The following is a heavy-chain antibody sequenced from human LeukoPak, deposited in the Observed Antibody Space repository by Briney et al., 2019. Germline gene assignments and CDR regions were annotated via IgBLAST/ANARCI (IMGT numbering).Heavy chain of an antibody. V-gene: IGHV4-39*06. CDR1: GGSISTSSYY. CDR2: NLYSGST. J-gene: IGHJ4*02. CDR3: ARESSDSSSWYRGSFYFDY. D-gene: IGHD6-13*01. Sequence: SETLSLTCTVSGGSISTSSYYWGWIRQPPGKGLEWIGSNLYSGSTYYNPSLKSRVTVSLDTSKNQFTLKLSSVTAADTAVYHYARESSDSSSWYRGSFYFDYWGQGTLVTVSS.